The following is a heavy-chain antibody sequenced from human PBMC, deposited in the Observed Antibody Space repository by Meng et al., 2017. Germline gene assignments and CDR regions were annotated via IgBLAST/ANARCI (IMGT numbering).Heavy chain of an antibody. CDR1: GFTFSSYA. D-gene: IGHD2-15*01. V-gene: IGHV3-30*01. CDR3: ARDLGCGGGSCYRYYYGMDV. J-gene: IGHJ6*02. Sequence: LKISCAASGFTFSSYAMHWVRQAPGKGLEWVAVISYDGSNKYYADSVKGRFTISRDNSTNTLYLQMNSLRAEDTAVYYCARDLGCGGGSCYRYYYGMDVWGQGTTVTVSS. CDR2: ISYDGSNK.